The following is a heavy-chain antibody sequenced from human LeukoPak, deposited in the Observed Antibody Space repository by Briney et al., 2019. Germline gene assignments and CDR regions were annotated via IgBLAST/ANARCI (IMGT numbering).Heavy chain of an antibody. CDR3: ARGIGYSTSSVHWFDP. J-gene: IGHJ5*02. D-gene: IGHD6-6*01. Sequence: SETLSLTCAVYGGSFSGYYWSWIRQPPGKGLEWIGEINHSGSTNYNPSLKSRVTISVDTSKNQFSLQLNSVTPEDTAVYYCARGIGYSTSSVHWFDPWGQGTLVTVSS. CDR1: GGSFSGYY. CDR2: INHSGST. V-gene: IGHV4-34*01.